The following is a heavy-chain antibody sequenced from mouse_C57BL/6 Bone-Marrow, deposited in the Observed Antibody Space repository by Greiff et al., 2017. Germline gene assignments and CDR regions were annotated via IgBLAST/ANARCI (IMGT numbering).Heavy chain of an antibody. CDR2: IRPSDSDT. J-gene: IGHJ3*01. Sequence: QVQLQQSGAELVKPGASVKVSCKASGYTFTSYGMHWVSQSPGKGLEWIGCIRPSDSDTNYTQKLKGKDTFTVDKSASTAYMQLSSLTSEDSAVYYCAIPYYSSYRFAYWGQGTLVTVSA. CDR3: AIPYYSSYRFAY. V-gene: IGHV1-74*01. D-gene: IGHD2-5*01. CDR1: GYTFTSYG.